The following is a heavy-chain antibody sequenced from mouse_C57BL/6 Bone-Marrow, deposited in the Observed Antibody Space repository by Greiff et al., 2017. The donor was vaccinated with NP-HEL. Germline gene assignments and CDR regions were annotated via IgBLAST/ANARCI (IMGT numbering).Heavy chain of an antibody. V-gene: IGHV1-55*01. CDR1: GYTFTSYW. D-gene: IGHD2-5*01. CDR3: ARRPHSNRGY. Sequence: QVHVKQPGAELVKPGASVKMSCKASGYTFTSYWITWVKQRPGQGLEWIGDIYPGSGSTNYNEKFKSKATLTVDTSSSTAYMQLSSLTSEDSAVYYCARRPHSNRGYWGQGTTLTVSS. CDR2: IYPGSGST. J-gene: IGHJ2*01.